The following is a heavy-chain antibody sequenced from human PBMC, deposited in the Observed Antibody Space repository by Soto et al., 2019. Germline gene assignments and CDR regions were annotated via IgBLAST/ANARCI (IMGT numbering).Heavy chain of an antibody. CDR3: AKDASAYYYDSSGLDY. CDR1: GFTFSSYS. J-gene: IGHJ4*02. Sequence: EVQLVESGGGLVKPGGSLRLSCAASGFTFSSYSMNWVRQAPGKGLEWVSSISSSSSYIYYADSVKGRFTISRDNAKNSLYLQMNSLRAEDTAVYYCAKDASAYYYDSSGLDYWGQGTLVTVSS. D-gene: IGHD3-22*01. CDR2: ISSSSSYI. V-gene: IGHV3-21*01.